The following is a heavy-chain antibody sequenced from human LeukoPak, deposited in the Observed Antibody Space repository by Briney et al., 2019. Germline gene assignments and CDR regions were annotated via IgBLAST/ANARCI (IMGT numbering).Heavy chain of an antibody. CDR3: AATLYYYDSSGYTLWY. J-gene: IGHJ4*02. Sequence: GASARVSCKASGYTFTGYYMHWVRQAPGQGLAWMGRINPNSGGTNYAQKFQGRVTMTRATSISTAYMELSRLRSDDTAVYYCAATLYYYDSSGYTLWYWGQGTLVTVSS. CDR2: INPNSGGT. CDR1: GYTFTGYY. D-gene: IGHD3-22*01. V-gene: IGHV1-2*06.